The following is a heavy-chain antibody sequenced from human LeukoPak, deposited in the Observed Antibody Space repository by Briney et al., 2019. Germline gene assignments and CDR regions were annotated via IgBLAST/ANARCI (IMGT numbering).Heavy chain of an antibody. CDR3: ARGRRYCSGGSCYSKTNYYFDY. D-gene: IGHD2-15*01. V-gene: IGHV1-46*01. J-gene: IGHJ4*02. CDR1: GYTFTSYY. CDR2: INPSGGST. Sequence: AASVKVSCKASGYTFTSYYMHWVRQAPGQGLEWMGIINPSGGSTSYAQKFQGRVTMTRDTSTSTVYMELSSLRSEDTAVYYCARGRRYCSGGSCYSKTNYYFDYWGQGTLVTVSS.